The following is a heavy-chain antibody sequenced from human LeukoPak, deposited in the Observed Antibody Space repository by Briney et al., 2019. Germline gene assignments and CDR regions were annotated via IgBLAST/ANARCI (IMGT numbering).Heavy chain of an antibody. CDR1: GFPFSSYD. D-gene: IGHD5-12*01. J-gene: IGHJ3*02. CDR3: AREAASGYDYGAFDI. Sequence: PGRSLRLSCAASGFPFSSYDMHWVRQATGKGLEWVSAIGTAGDTYYPGSVKGRFTISRENAKNSLYLQMNSLRAGDTAVYYCAREAASGYDYGAFDIWGQGTMVTVSS. CDR2: IGTAGDT. V-gene: IGHV3-13*01.